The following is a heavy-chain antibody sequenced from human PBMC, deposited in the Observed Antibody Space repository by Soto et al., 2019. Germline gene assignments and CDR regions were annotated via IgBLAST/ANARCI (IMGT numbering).Heavy chain of an antibody. CDR1: GYSIRSGYF. Sequence: SETLSLTCVVPGYSIRSGYFCGWIRQPPGEGLEWIARIYHNGGTYYNPSLKSRVTISVDTSRNQLSLKLRSVTAADTAVYYCARPRITASGHYFDYWGQGTVVTVSS. J-gene: IGHJ4*02. CDR2: IYHNGGT. D-gene: IGHD6-13*01. V-gene: IGHV4-38-2*01. CDR3: ARPRITASGHYFDY.